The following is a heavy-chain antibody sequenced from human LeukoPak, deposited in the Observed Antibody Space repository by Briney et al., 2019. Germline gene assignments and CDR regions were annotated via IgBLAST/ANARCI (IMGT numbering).Heavy chain of an antibody. J-gene: IGHJ5*02. V-gene: IGHV3-73*01. D-gene: IGHD3-22*01. CDR3: TVIVGLPT. Sequence: GGSLKLSCAASGFSFSGSGVQWVRQASGKGLEWVGRIRSKTNSYATAYAASVKGRFTISRDDSRNTAYLQMNSLKAKDTAVYYCTVIVGLPTWGQGTLVTVSS. CDR1: GFSFSGSG. CDR2: IRSKTNSYAT.